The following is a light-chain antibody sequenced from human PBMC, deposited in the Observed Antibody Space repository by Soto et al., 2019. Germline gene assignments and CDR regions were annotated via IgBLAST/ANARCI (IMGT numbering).Light chain of an antibody. CDR3: QSYDSSLSGWV. V-gene: IGLV1-40*01. Sequence: QSVLTQPPSVSGAPRQRVTISCTGSSSNIGAGYVVHWYQHLPGTAPKLLIYDNTNRPSGVPDRFSGSKSGTSASLAITGLQAEDEADYYCQSYDSSLSGWVFGGGTKLTVL. J-gene: IGLJ3*02. CDR2: DNT. CDR1: SSNIGAGYV.